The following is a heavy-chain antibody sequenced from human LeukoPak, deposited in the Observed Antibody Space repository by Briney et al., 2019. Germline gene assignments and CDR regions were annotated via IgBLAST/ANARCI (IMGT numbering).Heavy chain of an antibody. CDR3: ARGKVVVPAATPKNYFDY. Sequence: NPSETLSLTCAVYGGSFSGYYWSWIRQPPGKGLEWIGEINHSGSTNYNPSLKSRVTISVDTSKNQFSLKLSSVTATDTAVYYCARGKVVVPAATPKNYFDYWGQGTLVTVSS. D-gene: IGHD2-2*01. CDR2: INHSGST. CDR1: GGSFSGYY. J-gene: IGHJ4*02. V-gene: IGHV4-34*01.